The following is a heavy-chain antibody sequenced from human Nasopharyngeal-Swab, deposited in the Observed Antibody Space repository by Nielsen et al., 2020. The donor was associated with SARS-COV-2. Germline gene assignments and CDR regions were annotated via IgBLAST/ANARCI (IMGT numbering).Heavy chain of an antibody. Sequence: GGSLRLSCAASGFTFSSYAMHWVRQAPGKGLEWVAVISYDGSNKYYADSVKGRFTISRDNSKNMLYLQMNSLRAEDTAVYYCARERVAWIVVVVAGREFDPWGQGTLVTVSS. J-gene: IGHJ5*02. CDR1: GFTFSSYA. D-gene: IGHD2-15*01. V-gene: IGHV3-30-3*01. CDR3: ARERVAWIVVVVAGREFDP. CDR2: ISYDGSNK.